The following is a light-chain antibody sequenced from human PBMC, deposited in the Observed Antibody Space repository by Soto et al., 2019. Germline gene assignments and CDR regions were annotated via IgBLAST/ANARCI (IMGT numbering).Light chain of an antibody. V-gene: IGLV2-14*01. Sequence: QSALTQPASVSRSPGQSITISCAGTRSDIGASNSVSWYQHLPGRSPTLIIYEATNRPSGVSERFSGSKAGDTASLTISGPQADDESEYFCISYKTDDTFVFGGGTKLTVL. J-gene: IGLJ1*01. CDR3: ISYKTDDTFV. CDR2: EAT. CDR1: RSDIGASNS.